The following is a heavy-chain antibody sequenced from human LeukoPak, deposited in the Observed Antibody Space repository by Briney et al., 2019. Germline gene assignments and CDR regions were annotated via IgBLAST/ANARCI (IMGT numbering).Heavy chain of an antibody. D-gene: IGHD3-22*01. CDR2: IYYSGST. V-gene: IGHV4-59*06. Sequence: SETLSLTCTVSGGSISSYYWSWIRQPAGKGLEWIGYIYYSGSTYYNPSLKSRVTISVDTSKNQFSLKLSSVTAADTAVYYCARGDSSWGQGTLVTVSS. J-gene: IGHJ4*02. CDR3: ARGDSS. CDR1: GGSISSYY.